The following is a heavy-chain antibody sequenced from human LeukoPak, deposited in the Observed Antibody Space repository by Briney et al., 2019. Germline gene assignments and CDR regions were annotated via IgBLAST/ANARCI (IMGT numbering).Heavy chain of an antibody. CDR1: GFTFDDYA. J-gene: IGHJ5*02. D-gene: IGHD6-19*01. V-gene: IGHV3-9*01. CDR2: ISWNSGSI. Sequence: GGSLRLSCAASGFTFDDYAMHWVRQAPGKGLEWVSGISWNSGSIGYADSVKGRFTISRDNAKNSLYLQMNSLRAEDTAVYYCARDPVAGDGWFDPWGQGTLVTVSS. CDR3: ARDPVAGDGWFDP.